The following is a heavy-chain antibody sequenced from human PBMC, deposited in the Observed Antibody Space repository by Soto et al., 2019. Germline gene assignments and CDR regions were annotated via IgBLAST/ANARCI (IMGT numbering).Heavy chain of an antibody. J-gene: IGHJ4*02. V-gene: IGHV3-23*01. CDR3: AKDILPHTYYDFWSGYWLSYYFDY. D-gene: IGHD3-3*01. CDR1: GFTFSSYA. Sequence: EVQLLESGGGLVQPGGSLRLSCAASGFTFSSYAMSWVRQAPGKGLEWVSAISGSGGGTYYADSVKGRFTISRDNSKNTLDLQMNSLRAEDTAVYYCAKDILPHTYYDFWSGYWLSYYFDYWGQGTLVTVSS. CDR2: ISGSGGGT.